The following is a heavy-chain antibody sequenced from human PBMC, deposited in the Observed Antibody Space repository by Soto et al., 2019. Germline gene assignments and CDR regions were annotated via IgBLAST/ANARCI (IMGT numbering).Heavy chain of an antibody. D-gene: IGHD1-26*01. CDR2: IYYSGST. CDR1: GGSISSGGYY. J-gene: IGHJ4*02. Sequence: SETLSLTCTVSGGSISSGGYYWSWIRQHPGKGLEWIGYIYYSGSTYYNPSLKSRVTISVDTSKNQFSLKLSSVTAADTAVYYCAREKATYSDYWGQGTLVTVSS. CDR3: AREKATYSDY. V-gene: IGHV4-31*03.